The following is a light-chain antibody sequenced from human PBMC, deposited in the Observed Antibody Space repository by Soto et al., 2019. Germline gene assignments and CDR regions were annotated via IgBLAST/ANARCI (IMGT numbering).Light chain of an antibody. CDR3: HQYPKFPIT. CDR1: QSISSY. V-gene: IGKV1-39*01. Sequence: DIQITQSPSALSASVGDRVTLTCRASQSISSYLNWYQQKPGKAPKLLIYAASSLQSGVPSRFRGSGSGTDFTLTISSLQPEDIATYYCHQYPKFPITFGQRTRVEIK. J-gene: IGKJ5*01. CDR2: AAS.